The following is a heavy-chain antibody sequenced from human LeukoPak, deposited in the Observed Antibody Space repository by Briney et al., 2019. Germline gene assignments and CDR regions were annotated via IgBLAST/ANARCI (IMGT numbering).Heavy chain of an antibody. CDR3: TRLRSGVAGDY. D-gene: IGHD6-19*01. V-gene: IGHV4-39*01. J-gene: IGHJ4*02. CDR1: GASXXXSXXX. Sequence: GASXXXSXXXWGXVRXPPXXXLEWIGSIYYRGNTYYTPSLKSRFTISVDTSKNQFSLRLSSVTAADTAVYYCTRLRSGVAGDYWGQGALVTVSS. CDR2: IYYRGNT.